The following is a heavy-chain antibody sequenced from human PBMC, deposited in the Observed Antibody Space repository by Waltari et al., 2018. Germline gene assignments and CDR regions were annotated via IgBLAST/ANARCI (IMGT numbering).Heavy chain of an antibody. CDR1: GGSISSSSYY. Sequence: QLQLQESGPGLVKPSETLSLTCTVSGGSISSSSYYWGWIRQPPGKGLEWIGSIYYSGSTYYNPSLKSRVTISVDTSKNQFSLKLSSVTAADTAVYYCARDASMVQGVIIGSVDWYFDLWSRGTLVTVSS. J-gene: IGHJ2*01. CDR3: ARDASMVQGVIIGSVDWYFDL. D-gene: IGHD3-10*01. V-gene: IGHV4-39*07. CDR2: IYYSGST.